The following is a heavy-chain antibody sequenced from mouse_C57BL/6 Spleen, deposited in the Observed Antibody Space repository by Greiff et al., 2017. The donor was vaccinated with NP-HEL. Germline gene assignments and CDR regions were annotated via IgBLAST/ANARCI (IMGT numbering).Heavy chain of an antibody. Sequence: EVQVVESGPELVKPGASVKIPCKASGYTFTDYNMDWVKQSHGKSLEWIGDINPNNGGTIYNQKFKGKATLTVDKSSSTAYMELRSLTSEDTAVYYCARKNYDYDGRMDYWGQGTSVTVSS. D-gene: IGHD2-4*01. CDR3: ARKNYDYDGRMDY. V-gene: IGHV1-18*01. J-gene: IGHJ4*01. CDR1: GYTFTDYN. CDR2: INPNNGGT.